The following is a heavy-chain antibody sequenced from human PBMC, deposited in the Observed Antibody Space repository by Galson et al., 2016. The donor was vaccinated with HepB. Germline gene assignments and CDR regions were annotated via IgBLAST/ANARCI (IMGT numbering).Heavy chain of an antibody. V-gene: IGHV4-59*12. J-gene: IGHJ5*02. CDR3: ARESSSWYQNWFDP. CDR1: GVSTKSYY. D-gene: IGHD6-13*01. Sequence: ETLSLTCTVSGVSTKSYYWSWIRQPPGKGLEWIGYIYYSGPTNYNPSLRSRVTMSVDSSKNQFSLNPSSVTAADTAVYYCARESSSWYQNWFDPWGQGTLVTVSS. CDR2: IYYSGPT.